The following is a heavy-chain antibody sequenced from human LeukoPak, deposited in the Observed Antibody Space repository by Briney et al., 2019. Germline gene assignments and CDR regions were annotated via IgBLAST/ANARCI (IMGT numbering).Heavy chain of an antibody. CDR1: GFTFSIYS. J-gene: IGHJ1*01. V-gene: IGHV3-21*04. D-gene: IGHD6-13*01. Sequence: GGSLRLSCAASGFTFSIYSMNWVRQAPGKGLEWVSSINRDSSLMYYAESVKGRFTISRDNAKNTLYLQMNSLRAEDTAVYYCAKDARIAAAGKSGYFQHWGQGTLVTVSS. CDR3: AKDARIAAAGKSGYFQH. CDR2: INRDSSLM.